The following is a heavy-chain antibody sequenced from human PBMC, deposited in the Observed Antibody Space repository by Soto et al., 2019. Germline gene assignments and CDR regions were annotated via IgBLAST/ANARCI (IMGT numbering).Heavy chain of an antibody. V-gene: IGHV4-39*01. CDR1: GYSVSSSDYY. Sequence: PSETLSLTCSVSGYSVSSSDYYWAWIRQPPGKGLEWIGSMLYSGLTYYNPSLKSRVTLSVDTSKNQFSVRPNSVTASDTAVYYCAPLSVSLSGPYGIHVWGQGTTVTAP. J-gene: IGHJ6*02. CDR2: MLYSGLT. D-gene: IGHD2-15*01. CDR3: APLSVSLSGPYGIHV.